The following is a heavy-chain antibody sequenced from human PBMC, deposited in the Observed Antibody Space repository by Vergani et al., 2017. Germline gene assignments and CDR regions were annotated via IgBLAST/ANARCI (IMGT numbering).Heavy chain of an antibody. D-gene: IGHD6-13*01. V-gene: IGHV1-18*04. Sequence: QVQLVQSGAEVKKPGASVKVSCKASGYTFTTYGITWVRQAPGQGLEWMGWISTYNGNTNYAQNLQGRVTMTTDTSTSTAYMELRSLRSDETAVFYCARQIIAAAGNNWFDPWGQGTLVTVSS. CDR3: ARQIIAAAGNNWFDP. CDR1: GYTFTTYG. CDR2: ISTYNGNT. J-gene: IGHJ5*02.